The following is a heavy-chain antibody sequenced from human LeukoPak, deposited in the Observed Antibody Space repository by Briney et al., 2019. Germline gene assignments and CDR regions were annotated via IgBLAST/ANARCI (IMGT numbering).Heavy chain of an antibody. CDR2: INAPVSGSGAST. CDR3: AKAGRDFGVVIIPLDY. D-gene: IGHD3-3*01. V-gene: IGHV3-23*01. CDR1: GFTFSNSA. J-gene: IGHJ4*02. Sequence: GGSLRLSCAASGFTFSNSAMTWVRQAPGKGLEWVSTINAPVSGSGASTYYADSVKGRFTISRDNSKNTLYLQMNSLRAEDTAVYYCAKAGRDFGVVIIPLDYWGQGTLVTVSS.